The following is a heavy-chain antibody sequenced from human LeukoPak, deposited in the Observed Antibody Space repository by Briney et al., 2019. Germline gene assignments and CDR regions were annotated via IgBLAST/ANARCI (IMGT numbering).Heavy chain of an antibody. Sequence: SVKVSCKASGGTLSSYAISWVREAPGQGLEWMGGIIPIFGTANYAQKFQGRVTITADESTSTAYMELSSLRSEDTAVYYCARVGLAMVRGVITRPSDYWGQGTLVTVSS. CDR1: GGTLSSYA. J-gene: IGHJ4*02. D-gene: IGHD3-10*01. CDR3: ARVGLAMVRGVITRPSDY. CDR2: IIPIFGTA. V-gene: IGHV1-69*13.